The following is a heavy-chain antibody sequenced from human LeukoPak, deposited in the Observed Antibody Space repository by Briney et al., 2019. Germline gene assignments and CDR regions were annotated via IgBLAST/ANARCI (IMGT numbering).Heavy chain of an antibody. D-gene: IGHD7-27*01. Sequence: VASVKVSCKASGYTFTSYGISWVRQAPGQGLEWMGWISVYNGNTDFAQKLQGRVTMTTDTATNTAHMELRNLRSDDTAVYHCASVKLGPEGFFDSWGQGTLVTVSS. CDR1: GYTFTSYG. CDR3: ASVKLGPEGFFDS. CDR2: ISVYNGNT. V-gene: IGHV1-18*01. J-gene: IGHJ4*02.